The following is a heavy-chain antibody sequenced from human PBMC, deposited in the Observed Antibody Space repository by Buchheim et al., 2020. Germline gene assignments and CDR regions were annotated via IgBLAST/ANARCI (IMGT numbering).Heavy chain of an antibody. V-gene: IGHV3-21*01. Sequence: EVQLVESGGGLVKPGGSLRLSCAASGFTFSSYSMNWVRQAPGKGLEWVSSISSSSSYIYYADSVKGRFTISRDNAKNSLYLQMNSLGAEDTAVYYCASLADCSGGSCYSWAYYYYGMDVWGQGTT. D-gene: IGHD2-15*01. CDR1: GFTFSSYS. CDR2: ISSSSSYI. CDR3: ASLADCSGGSCYSWAYYYYGMDV. J-gene: IGHJ6*02.